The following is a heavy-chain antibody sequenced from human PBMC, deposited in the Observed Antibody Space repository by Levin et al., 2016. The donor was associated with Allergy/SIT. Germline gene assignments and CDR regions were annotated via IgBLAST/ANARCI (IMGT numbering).Heavy chain of an antibody. CDR2: INSDGSNT. Sequence: GESLKISCAASGFDFNRYWMHWVRQAPGKGLVWVSRINSDGSNTHYADSVKGRFTISRDNAKNTLFLQMNSLRAEDTAVYYCATHLYGSGTLYEYWGQGALVTVSS. CDR1: GFDFNRYW. D-gene: IGHD3-10*01. CDR3: ATHLYGSGTLYEY. V-gene: IGHV3-74*01. J-gene: IGHJ4*02.